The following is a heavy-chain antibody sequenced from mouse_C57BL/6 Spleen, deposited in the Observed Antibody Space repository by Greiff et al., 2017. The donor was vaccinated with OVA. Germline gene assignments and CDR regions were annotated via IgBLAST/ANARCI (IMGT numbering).Heavy chain of an antibody. CDR3: ARDVTTVVATDAMDY. CDR2: ISYDGSN. Sequence: EVQLVESGPGLVKPSQSLSLTCSVTGYSITSGYYWNWIRQFPGNKLEWMGYISYDGSNNYNPSLKNRISITRDTSKNQVFLKLNSVTTEDTATYYCARDVTTVVATDAMDYWGQGTSVTVSS. J-gene: IGHJ4*01. CDR1: GYSITSGYY. D-gene: IGHD1-1*01. V-gene: IGHV3-6*01.